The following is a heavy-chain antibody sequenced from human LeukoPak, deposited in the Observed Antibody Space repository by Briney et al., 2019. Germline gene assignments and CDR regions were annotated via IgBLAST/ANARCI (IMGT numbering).Heavy chain of an antibody. CDR1: GFTFSSYG. J-gene: IGHJ4*02. D-gene: IGHD5-18*01. CDR3: AKYGVDTAMVTSDY. Sequence: GGSLRLSCAASGFTFSSYGMHWVRQAPGRGLEWVAVISYDGSNKYYADSVKGRFTISRDNSKNTLYLQMNSLRAEDTAVYYCAKYGVDTAMVTSDYWGQGTLVTVSS. V-gene: IGHV3-30*18. CDR2: ISYDGSNK.